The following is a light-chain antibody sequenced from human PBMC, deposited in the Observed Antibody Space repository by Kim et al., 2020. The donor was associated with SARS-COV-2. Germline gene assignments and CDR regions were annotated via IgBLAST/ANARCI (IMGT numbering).Light chain of an antibody. CDR2: SND. CDR3: AAWDDSLKGSV. CDR1: ISNIGSNG. V-gene: IGLV1-44*01. Sequence: GQRVTITCSGSISNIGSNGVNWYQQLPGTAPKLLMYSNDYRPSGVPDRFSGSKSGTSASLAISGLQSEDEADYYCAAWDDSLKGSVFGGGTQLNVL. J-gene: IGLJ3*02.